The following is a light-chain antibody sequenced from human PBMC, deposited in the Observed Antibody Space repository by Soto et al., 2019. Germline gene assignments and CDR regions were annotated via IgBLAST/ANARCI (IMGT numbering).Light chain of an antibody. CDR1: QSISCY. V-gene: IGKV1-39*01. CDR2: AAS. Sequence: DIQMTQAPSSTSASVGDRVTITCRASQSISCYSNGYQQKPGKVHKPLIYAASILQSGVPSRFSGSGSGTDFALSISSLQPEDFATYSCQQSDSTLPYPFDQGTKLEIK. J-gene: IGKJ2*01. CDR3: QQSDSTLPYP.